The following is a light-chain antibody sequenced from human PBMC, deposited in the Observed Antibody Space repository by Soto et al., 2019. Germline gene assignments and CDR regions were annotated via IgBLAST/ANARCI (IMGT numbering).Light chain of an antibody. V-gene: IGKV3-20*01. CDR2: GAS. J-gene: IGKJ2*01. CDR3: QQYGTALYT. Sequence: EIVLTQSPGTLSLSPGERATLSCRASESVDSSYLAWYQQKPGQAPRLLTYGASSRATGIPDRFSGSGSGTDFTLTISRLEPEDFAVYYCQQYGTALYTFGQGTKLEVK. CDR1: ESVDSSY.